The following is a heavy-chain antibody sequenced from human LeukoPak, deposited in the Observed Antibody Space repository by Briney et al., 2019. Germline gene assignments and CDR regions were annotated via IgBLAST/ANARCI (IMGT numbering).Heavy chain of an antibody. CDR2: INHSGST. CDR3: ARGPGITIFGVVRVVGRARALDY. CDR1: GGSISSGSYY. V-gene: IGHV4-39*07. D-gene: IGHD3-3*01. J-gene: IGHJ4*02. Sequence: SETLSLTCTVSGGSISSGSYYWSWIRQPPGKGLEWIGEINHSGSTNYNPSLKSRVTISVDTSKNQFSLKLSSVTAADTAVYYCARGPGITIFGVVRVVGRARALDYWGQGTLVTVSS.